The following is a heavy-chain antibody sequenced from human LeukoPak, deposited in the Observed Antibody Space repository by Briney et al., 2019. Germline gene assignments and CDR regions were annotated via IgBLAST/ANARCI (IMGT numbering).Heavy chain of an antibody. CDR2: ISGRAGSI. V-gene: IGHV3-23*01. CDR3: TKERRRDDILTGSFSD. D-gene: IGHD3-9*01. J-gene: IGHJ4*02. CDR1: EFTFSNFG. Sequence: GGSLRLSCAASEFTFSNFGMSWVRQAPGKGLEWVSAISGRAGSIYYADSVKGRFTISRDNSKNTLYLQMNSLRAEDTAVYYCTKERRRDDILTGSFSDWGQGILVTVSS.